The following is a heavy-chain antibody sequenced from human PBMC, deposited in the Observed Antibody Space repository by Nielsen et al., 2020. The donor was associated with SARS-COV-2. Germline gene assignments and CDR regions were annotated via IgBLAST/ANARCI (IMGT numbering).Heavy chain of an antibody. CDR3: ARDRVTMVRGVPYYYGMDV. J-gene: IGHJ6*02. Sequence: VRQAPGKGLEWVAVISYDGSNKYYADSVKGRFTISRDNSKNTLYLQMNSLRAEDTAVYYCARDRVTMVRGVPYYYGMDVWGQGTTVTVSS. D-gene: IGHD3-10*01. V-gene: IGHV3-30-3*01. CDR2: ISYDGSNK.